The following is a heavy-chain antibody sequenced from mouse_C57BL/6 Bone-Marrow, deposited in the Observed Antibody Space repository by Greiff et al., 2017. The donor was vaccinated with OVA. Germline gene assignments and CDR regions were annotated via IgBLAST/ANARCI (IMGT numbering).Heavy chain of an antibody. CDR2: IDPETGGT. Sequence: VQLVESGAELVRPGASVTLSCKASGYTFTDYEMHWVKQTPVHGLEWIGAIDPETGGTAYNQKFKGKAILTADKSSSTAYMELRSLTSEDSAVYYCTRINYSTAYWGQGTLVTVSA. J-gene: IGHJ3*01. V-gene: IGHV1-15*01. CDR3: TRINYSTAY. D-gene: IGHD2-1*01. CDR1: GYTFTDYE.